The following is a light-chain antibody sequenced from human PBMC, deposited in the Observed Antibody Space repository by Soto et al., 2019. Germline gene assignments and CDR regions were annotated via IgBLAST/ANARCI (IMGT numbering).Light chain of an antibody. CDR2: RNI. CDR3: AAWDDSLSGPV. J-gene: IGLJ7*01. Sequence: QSVLTQPPSASGTPGQRVIISCSGSTSNIGSNYVSWYQQVPGTAPKLLIYRNIARPSGVPDRFSGPKSGTSASLAISGLRSEDEADYTCAAWDDSLSGPVFGGGTQLTVL. CDR1: TSNIGSNY. V-gene: IGLV1-47*01.